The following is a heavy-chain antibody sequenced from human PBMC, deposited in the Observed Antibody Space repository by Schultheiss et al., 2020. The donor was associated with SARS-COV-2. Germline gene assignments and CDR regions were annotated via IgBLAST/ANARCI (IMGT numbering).Heavy chain of an antibody. D-gene: IGHD4-23*01. V-gene: IGHV4-59*01. Sequence: SETLSLTCTVSGGSISSYYWGWIRQPPGKGLEWIAYIYYSGSTTYHPSLKSRLTISVDKSKNQISLKLNSVTAADTAVYYCARGLTTVVTPFDYWGQGTLVTVSS. CDR1: GGSISSYY. J-gene: IGHJ4*02. CDR2: IYYSGST. CDR3: ARGLTTVVTPFDY.